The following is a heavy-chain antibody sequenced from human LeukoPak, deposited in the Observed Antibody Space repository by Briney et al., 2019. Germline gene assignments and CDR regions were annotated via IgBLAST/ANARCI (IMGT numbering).Heavy chain of an antibody. J-gene: IGHJ4*02. Sequence: PGGSLRLSCAPSGFIFGNYGMIWVRQAPGKGLEWVSIISSDGYITHYADSVKGRFTLSRDNSKNALDLQMNGLRADDTAIYYCAKGRGGAYYDFDYWGEGTLVTVSS. CDR1: GFIFGNYG. CDR3: AKGRGGAYYDFDY. D-gene: IGHD3-3*01. V-gene: IGHV3-23*01. CDR2: ISSDGYIT.